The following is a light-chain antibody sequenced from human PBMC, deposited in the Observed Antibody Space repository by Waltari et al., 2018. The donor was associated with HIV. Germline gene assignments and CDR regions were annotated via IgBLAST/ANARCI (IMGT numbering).Light chain of an antibody. CDR3: AAWDDSLRGV. V-gene: IGLV1-47*01. J-gene: IGLJ2*01. CDR2: RNN. Sequence: QSVLTQPPSASGTPGQRVTISCSGSSSNIESNYVYWSQQLPGTAPKLLIYRNNLRPSGVPDRFSGSKSGTSASLAISGLRSEDEAEYYCAAWDDSLRGVFGGGTKLTVL. CDR1: SSNIESNY.